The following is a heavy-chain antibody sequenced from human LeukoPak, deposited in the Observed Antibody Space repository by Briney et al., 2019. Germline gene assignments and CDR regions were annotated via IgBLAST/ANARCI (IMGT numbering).Heavy chain of an antibody. Sequence: PGGSLRLSCAASGFTFSSYAMSWVRQAPGKGLEWVSAISGSGGSTYYADSVKGRFTISRDNSKNTLYLQMNSLRAEDTAVYYCAKGGYSSGWYPYYFDYWGQGTLVTVSS. CDR3: AKGGYSSGWYPYYFDY. J-gene: IGHJ4*02. CDR1: GFTFSSYA. D-gene: IGHD6-19*01. V-gene: IGHV3-23*01. CDR2: ISGSGGST.